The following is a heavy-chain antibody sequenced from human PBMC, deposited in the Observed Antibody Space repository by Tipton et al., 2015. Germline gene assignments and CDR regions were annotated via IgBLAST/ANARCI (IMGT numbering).Heavy chain of an antibody. D-gene: IGHD3-9*01. V-gene: IGHV3-7*01. CDR1: GFTFTGDS. CDR3: ARARGGQFDWLISFFFDY. J-gene: IGHJ4*02. CDR2: IRADGSEK. Sequence: SLRLSCAASGFTFTGDSMSWVRQAPGTGLEWVANIRADGSEKFYADSVKGRFTISRDNVKNSLDLQMNSLNAADTAVYYCARARGGQFDWLISFFFDYWGQGTLVSVST.